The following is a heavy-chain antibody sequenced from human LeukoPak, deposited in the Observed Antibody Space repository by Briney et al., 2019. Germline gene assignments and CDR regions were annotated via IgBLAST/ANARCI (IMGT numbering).Heavy chain of an antibody. CDR1: GYTFTSYG. CDR2: ISAYNGNT. V-gene: IGHV1-18*01. Sequence: ASVKVSCKASGYTFTSYGISWVRQAPGQGLEWMGWISAYNGNTNYAQKLQGRVTMTTDTSTSTAYMELRSLRSDDTAMYYCARLARYSSSPISPLYYHYYMDVWGKGTTVTVSS. J-gene: IGHJ6*03. CDR3: ARLARYSSSPISPLYYHYYMDV. D-gene: IGHD6-19*01.